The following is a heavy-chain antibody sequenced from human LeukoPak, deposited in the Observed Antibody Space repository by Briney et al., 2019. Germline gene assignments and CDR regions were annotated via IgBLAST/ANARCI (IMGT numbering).Heavy chain of an antibody. Sequence: GRSLKLSCEASGFXFSNYGIHWVRQSPGKGLEWVAVISYDGSIEYYADSVKGRFTISRDDSRNTLYLQMNSLRPEDTALYYCAKDLQHLVRTLSFDYWGQGTLVTVSS. J-gene: IGHJ4*02. CDR1: GFXFSNYG. CDR2: ISYDGSIE. CDR3: AKDLQHLVRTLSFDY. D-gene: IGHD6-13*01. V-gene: IGHV3-30*18.